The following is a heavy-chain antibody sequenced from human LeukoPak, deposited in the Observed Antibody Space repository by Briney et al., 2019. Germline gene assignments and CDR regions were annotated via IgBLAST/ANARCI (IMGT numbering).Heavy chain of an antibody. CDR2: IYPGDSNT. CDR1: GYSFTSYW. V-gene: IGHV5-51*01. Sequence: GESLKIPCKGSGYSFTSYWIGWVRQMPGKGLEWMGIIYPGDSNTRYRPSFQGQVTISADKSISTAYLQWSSLKASDTAMYYCATPPLYCNSTTCSHFYFDYWGQGTLVTVSS. CDR3: ATPPLYCNSTTCSHFYFDY. J-gene: IGHJ4*02. D-gene: IGHD2-2*01.